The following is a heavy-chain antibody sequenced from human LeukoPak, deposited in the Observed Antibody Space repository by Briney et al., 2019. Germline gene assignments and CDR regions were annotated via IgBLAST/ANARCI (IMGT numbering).Heavy chain of an antibody. CDR2: IYTSGST. V-gene: IGHV4-4*07. CDR3: AGSGYLYWFDP. J-gene: IGHJ5*02. Sequence: PSETLSLTCTVSGGSISSYYWSWIRQPAGKGLEWIGRIYTSGSTNYNPSPKSRVTMSVDTSKNQFSLKLSSVTAADTAVYYCAGSGYLYWFDPWGQGTLVTVSS. D-gene: IGHD3-22*01. CDR1: GGSISSYY.